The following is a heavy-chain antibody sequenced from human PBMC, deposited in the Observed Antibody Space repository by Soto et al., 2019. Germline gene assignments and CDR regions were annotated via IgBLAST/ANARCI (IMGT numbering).Heavy chain of an antibody. V-gene: IGHV1-18*01. CDR1: GYTFTSYG. Sequence: ASVKVSCKASGYTFTSYGISWVRQAPGQGLEWMGWISAYSENTNYAQKLQGRVTMTTDTSTSTAYMELRSLRSDDTAVYYCARDFHGTALVGVWAELRFLEWSTYYYYMDVWGKGTTVTVSS. J-gene: IGHJ6*03. CDR2: ISAYSENT. D-gene: IGHD3-3*01. CDR3: ARDFHGTALVGVWAELRFLEWSTYYYYMDV.